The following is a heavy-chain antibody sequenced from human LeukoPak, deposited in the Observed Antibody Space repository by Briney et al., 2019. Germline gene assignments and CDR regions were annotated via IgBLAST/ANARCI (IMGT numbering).Heavy chain of an antibody. V-gene: IGHV1-2*02. J-gene: IGHJ4*02. CDR3: ARRYCSGGSCRTGVDGY. CDR2: INPNSGGT. Sequence: GASVKASCKASGYTFTDYYMHWVRQAPGQGLEWMGWINPNSGGTNYAQKFQGRVTMTRDTSISTAYMELSRLRSDDTAVYYCARRYCSGGSCRTGVDGYWGQGTLVTVSS. D-gene: IGHD2-15*01. CDR1: GYTFTDYY.